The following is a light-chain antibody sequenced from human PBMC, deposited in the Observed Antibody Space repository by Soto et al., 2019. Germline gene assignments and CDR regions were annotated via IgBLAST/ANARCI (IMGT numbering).Light chain of an antibody. CDR2: EVS. CDR1: SSDVGGYNY. Sequence: QSALTQPASVSGSPGQSITISCTGTSSDVGGYNYVSWYQQHPGKAPKLMIYEVSNRPSGVSNRFSGSKSGNTASLTISGRQAEDEADYYCSSYTSRSTHWVFGGGTKLTVL. J-gene: IGLJ3*02. CDR3: SSYTSRSTHWV. V-gene: IGLV2-14*01.